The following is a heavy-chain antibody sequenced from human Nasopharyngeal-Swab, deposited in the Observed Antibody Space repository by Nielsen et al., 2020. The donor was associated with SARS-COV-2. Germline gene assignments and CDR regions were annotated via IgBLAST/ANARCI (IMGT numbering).Heavy chain of an antibody. Sequence: WIRQPPGEGLEWIGEINHSGSTNYNPSLKSRVTISVDTSKNQFSLKLSSVTAADTAVYYCASSPLWFGEPEHGMDVWGQGTTVTVSS. CDR2: INHSGST. V-gene: IGHV4-34*01. D-gene: IGHD3-10*01. J-gene: IGHJ6*02. CDR3: ASSPLWFGEPEHGMDV.